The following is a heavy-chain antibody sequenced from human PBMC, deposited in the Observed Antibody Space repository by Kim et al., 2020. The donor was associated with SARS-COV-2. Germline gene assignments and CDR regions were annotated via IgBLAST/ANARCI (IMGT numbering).Heavy chain of an antibody. D-gene: IGHD6-13*01. CDR1: GFTVSGSY. V-gene: IGHV3-66*02. J-gene: IGHJ4*02. CDR2: IQSDGST. Sequence: GGSLRLSCAASGFTVSGSYMSWVRQAPGKGLEWVSIIQSDGSTYYADSVKGRFTISRDSSNNILFLQRNSLRREDTAVYFCARETGMGRSTWYTYYFDSWGQRALVTVSS. CDR3: ARETGMGRSTWYTYYFDS.